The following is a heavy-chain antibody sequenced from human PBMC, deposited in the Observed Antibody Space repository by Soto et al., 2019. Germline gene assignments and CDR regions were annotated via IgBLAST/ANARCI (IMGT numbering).Heavy chain of an antibody. CDR1: GGSISSYY. V-gene: IGHV4-59*01. CDR2: IYYSGST. CDR3: ARDFYSSSWGVNYYYGMDV. J-gene: IGHJ6*02. D-gene: IGHD6-13*01. Sequence: SETVALTCTVSGGSISSYYWRWVRQRPGKGLEWIGYIYYSGSTNYNPSLKSRVTISVDTSKNQFSLKLSSVTAADTAVYYCARDFYSSSWGVNYYYGMDVWGQGTTVTVS.